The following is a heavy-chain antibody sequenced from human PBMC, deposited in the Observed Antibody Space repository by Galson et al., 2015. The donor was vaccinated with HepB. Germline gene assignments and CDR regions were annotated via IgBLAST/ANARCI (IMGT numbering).Heavy chain of an antibody. Sequence: SVKVSCKASGGTFSSYAISWVRQAPGQGLEWMGGIIPIFGTANYAQKFQGRVTITADESTSTAYMELSSLRSEDTAVYYCARQVVVPAARFYYYYYMDVWGKGTTVTVSS. CDR3: ARQVVVPAARFYYYYYMDV. J-gene: IGHJ6*03. V-gene: IGHV1-69*13. D-gene: IGHD2-2*01. CDR2: IIPIFGTA. CDR1: GGTFSSYA.